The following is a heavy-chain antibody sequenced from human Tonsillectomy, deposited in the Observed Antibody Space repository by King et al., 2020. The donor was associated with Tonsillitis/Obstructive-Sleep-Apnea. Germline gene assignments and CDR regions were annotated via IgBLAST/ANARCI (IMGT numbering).Heavy chain of an antibody. CDR3: ARDSMSHYYDSSGYYTFNY. J-gene: IGHJ4*02. V-gene: IGHV1-18*01. CDR2: ISAHNGHT. CDR1: GYTFTNYG. D-gene: IGHD3-22*01. Sequence: VQLVQSGAEVKKPGASVKVSCKASGYTFTNYGISWVRQAPGQGLEWMAWISAHNGHTNYAQKLQGRVTMTTDTSTSTAYMELRSLRSDGTAVYYCARDSMSHYYDSSGYYTFNYWGQGTLVTVSS.